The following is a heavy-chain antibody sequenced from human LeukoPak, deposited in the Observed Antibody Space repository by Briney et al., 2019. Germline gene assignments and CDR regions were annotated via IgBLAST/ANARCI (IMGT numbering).Heavy chain of an antibody. CDR2: ISGSGGST. CDR3: AKFSPYGDVGY. D-gene: IGHD4-17*01. V-gene: IGHV3-23*01. Sequence: GGSLRLSCAASGFTFSSYSMSWVRQAPGKGPEWVSAISGSGGSTYYADSVKGRFTISRDNSKNTLYLQMNSLRAEDTAVYHCAKFSPYGDVGYWGQGTLVTVSS. J-gene: IGHJ4*02. CDR1: GFTFSSYS.